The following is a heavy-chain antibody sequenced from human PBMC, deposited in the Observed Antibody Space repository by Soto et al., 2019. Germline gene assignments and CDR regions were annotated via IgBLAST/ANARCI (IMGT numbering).Heavy chain of an antibody. Sequence: SENLSHTCPVSDVSIGSFYWILLRPPQGGTLEWIGYIYASGTTTYNPSLESRVTMSVDMPNNEFSLDLTSVTAADTAVYYCARSHSFDGSIYHYYFDFWGQGTLVTVSS. J-gene: IGHJ4*02. CDR2: IYASGTT. CDR1: DVSIGSFY. D-gene: IGHD3-3*02. V-gene: IGHV4-59*01. CDR3: ARSHSFDGSIYHYYFDF.